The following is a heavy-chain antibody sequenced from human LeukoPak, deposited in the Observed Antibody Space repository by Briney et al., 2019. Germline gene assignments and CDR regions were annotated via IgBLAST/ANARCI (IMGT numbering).Heavy chain of an antibody. Sequence: GGSLRLSCAASGFTFSSYAMHWVRQAPGKGLEWVAVISYDGSNKYYADSVKGRFTISRDNAKNSLYLQMNSLRAEDTAVYYCARDPGSHNSSGWYDYWGQGTLVTVSS. CDR1: GFTFSSYA. V-gene: IGHV3-30-3*01. D-gene: IGHD6-19*01. CDR2: ISYDGSNK. CDR3: ARDPGSHNSSGWYDY. J-gene: IGHJ4*02.